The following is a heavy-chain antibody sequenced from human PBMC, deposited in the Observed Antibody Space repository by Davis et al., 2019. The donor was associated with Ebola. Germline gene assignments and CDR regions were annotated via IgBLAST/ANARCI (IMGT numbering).Heavy chain of an antibody. CDR1: GYSFTSYW. J-gene: IGHJ4*02. CDR3: ARPPEGSMAAFDF. CDR2: IYPGDSDT. D-gene: IGHD2-8*01. Sequence: GESLKISCQGSGYSFTSYWIGWVRQMPGKGLEWMGIIYPGDSDTRYSPSFQGQVTISADKSTSTTYPQWSSLKASDTAMYYCARPPEGSMAAFDFWGQGTLVTVSS. V-gene: IGHV5-51*01.